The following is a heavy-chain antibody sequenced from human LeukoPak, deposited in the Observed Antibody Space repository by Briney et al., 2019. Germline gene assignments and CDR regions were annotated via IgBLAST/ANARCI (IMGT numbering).Heavy chain of an antibody. J-gene: IGHJ4*02. D-gene: IGHD6-19*01. Sequence: GGSLRLSCAASGNYWMHWVRQVPGKGLVWVSRINSDGSSTSYADSVKGRFTISRDYAKNTLYLQMNSLRAEDTAVYYCARTIAVAGTGFDYWGQGTLVTVSS. CDR1: GNYW. CDR3: ARTIAVAGTGFDY. V-gene: IGHV3-74*01. CDR2: INSDGSST.